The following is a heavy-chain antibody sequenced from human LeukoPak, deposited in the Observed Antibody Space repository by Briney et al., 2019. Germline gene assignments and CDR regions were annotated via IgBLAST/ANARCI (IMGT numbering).Heavy chain of an antibody. V-gene: IGHV3-74*01. CDR3: ARDIVSGSGSLDY. Sequence: GGSLRLSCAASRLSFSNYWMHWVRQAPGKGLVWVSRVKSDGSNPSYADSVKGRFTISRDQAENMLYLQMNTLGAEDTAVYYCARDIVSGSGSLDYWGQGTLVTVSS. J-gene: IGHJ4*02. D-gene: IGHD3-10*01. CDR1: RLSFSNYW. CDR2: VKSDGSNP.